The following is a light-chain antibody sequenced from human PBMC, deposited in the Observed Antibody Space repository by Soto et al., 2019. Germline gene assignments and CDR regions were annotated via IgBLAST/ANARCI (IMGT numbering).Light chain of an antibody. CDR3: QQYSNPWT. CDR1: QPVSSGY. V-gene: IGKV3-20*01. Sequence: EIVLTQSPGTLSLSPGETATLSCRASQPVSSGYLAWYQQKPGQSPTLLIYGASYRAAGTPDRFSGSGVGKDFPLTNSRLAPEDFAVYYCQQYSNPWTFGQGTKVEIK. CDR2: GAS. J-gene: IGKJ1*01.